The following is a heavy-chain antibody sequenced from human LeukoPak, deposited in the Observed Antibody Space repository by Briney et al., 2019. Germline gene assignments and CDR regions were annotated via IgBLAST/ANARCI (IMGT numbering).Heavy chain of an antibody. CDR2: IYYSGST. V-gene: IGHV4-39*07. CDR1: GGSISSSSYY. CDR3: ARTAAAGRVGY. D-gene: IGHD6-13*01. J-gene: IGHJ4*02. Sequence: NPSETLSLTCTVSGGSISSSSYYWGWIRQPPGKGLEWIGSIYYSGSTYYNPSLKSRVTISVDTSKNQFSLKLSSVTAADTAVYYCARTAAAGRVGYWGQGTLVTVSS.